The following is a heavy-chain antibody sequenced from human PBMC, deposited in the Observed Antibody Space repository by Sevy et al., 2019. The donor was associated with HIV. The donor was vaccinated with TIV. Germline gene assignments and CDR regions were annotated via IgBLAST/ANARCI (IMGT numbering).Heavy chain of an antibody. CDR3: ARGLYDILTGYAFDY. D-gene: IGHD3-9*01. CDR1: GGSFSGYY. J-gene: IGHJ4*02. V-gene: IGHV4-34*01. Sequence: SETLSLTCAVYGGSFSGYYWSWIRQPPGKGLEWIGEINHSGSTNYNPSLKSRVTISVDTSKNKFSLKLSSVTAADTAVYYCARGLYDILTGYAFDYWGQGTLVTVSS. CDR2: INHSGST.